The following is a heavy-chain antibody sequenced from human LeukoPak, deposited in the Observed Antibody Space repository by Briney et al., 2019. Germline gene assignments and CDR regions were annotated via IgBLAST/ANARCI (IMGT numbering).Heavy chain of an antibody. J-gene: IGHJ4*02. CDR3: AKRYCSSTSCYMGYFDY. CDR2: ISGSGGST. D-gene: IGHD2-2*02. Sequence: PGGSLRLSCAASGFTFSSYAMHWVRQAPGKGLEWVSAISGSGGSTYYADSVKGRFTISRDNSKNTLYLQMNSLRAEDTAVYYCAKRYCSSTSCYMGYFDYWGQGTLVTVSS. V-gene: IGHV3-23*01. CDR1: GFTFSSYA.